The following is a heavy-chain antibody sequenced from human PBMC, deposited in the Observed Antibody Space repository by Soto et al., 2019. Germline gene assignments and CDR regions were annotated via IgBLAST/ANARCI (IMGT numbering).Heavy chain of an antibody. Sequence: PGGSLRLSCTASGFNFRSYGMSWVRQAPGKGLEWVSGITASGGNTYYTDSVKGRFTISRDNSKNTLYLQMSGLRVEDTAVFHCAKSLMNGKEVWGQGTTVTVSS. CDR1: GFNFRSYG. CDR2: ITASGGNT. V-gene: IGHV3-23*01. CDR3: AKSLMNGKEV. D-gene: IGHD3-16*01. J-gene: IGHJ6*02.